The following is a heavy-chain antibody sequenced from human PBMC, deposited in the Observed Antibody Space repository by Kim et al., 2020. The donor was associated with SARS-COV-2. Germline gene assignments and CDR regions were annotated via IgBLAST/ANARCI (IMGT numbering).Heavy chain of an antibody. J-gene: IGHJ4*01. Sequence: SETLSLTCTVSGGSISTRYYWGWIRQPPGKGLEWIGSIYYGGSTYYNPSLKSRFTISVDTSKNQFSLRLSSVTAADSAVYFCARSYYYDDGGSSSFDSWG. CDR1: GGSISTRYY. CDR3: ARSYYYDDGGSSSFDS. CDR2: IYYGGST. D-gene: IGHD3-22*01. V-gene: IGHV4-39*01.